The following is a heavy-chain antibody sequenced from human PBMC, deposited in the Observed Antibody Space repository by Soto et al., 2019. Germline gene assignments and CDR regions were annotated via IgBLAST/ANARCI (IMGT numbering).Heavy chain of an antibody. D-gene: IGHD3-10*01. CDR1: GGSISSYC. J-gene: IGHJ4*02. Sequence: PLEILSLTCTVSGGSISSYCWTWIRQPPGKGLEWIGFMYNSGSTHYNPSLKSRVTISLDTSKNQFSLNLRSVTAADTAVYYCASMGYHYGSGSYPLDYWGQGTLVTVSS. V-gene: IGHV4-59*08. CDR3: ASMGYHYGSGSYPLDY. CDR2: MYNSGST.